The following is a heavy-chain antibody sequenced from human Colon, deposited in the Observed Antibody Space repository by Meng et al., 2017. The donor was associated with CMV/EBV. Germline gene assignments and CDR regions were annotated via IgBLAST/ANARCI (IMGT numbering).Heavy chain of an antibody. CDR1: EYSFTGFY. J-gene: IGHJ3*02. V-gene: IGHV1-2*02. CDR2: INPSTGGT. CDR3: ARGVREMATRDAFFDI. D-gene: IGHD5-24*01. Sequence: ASVKVSCKASEYSFTGFYMHWVRQAPGQGLEWMGWINPSTGGTNYAQKFQGRVTITRDTSINTAYMELSRLRSDDTAVYYCARGVREMATRDAFFDIWGQGTMVTVSS.